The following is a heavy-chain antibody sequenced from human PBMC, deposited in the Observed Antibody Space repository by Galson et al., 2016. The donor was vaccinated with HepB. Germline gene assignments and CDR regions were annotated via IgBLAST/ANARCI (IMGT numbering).Heavy chain of an antibody. D-gene: IGHD6-13*01. CDR3: ARESSIAAAGVLDY. CDR1: GFTFSSYG. CDR2: IWYDGSNK. J-gene: IGHJ4*02. V-gene: IGHV3-33*01. Sequence: SLRLSCAASGFTFSSYGMHWVRQAPGKGLEWVAVIWYDGSNKYYADSVKGQFTISRDNSKNTLYLQMNSLRAEDTAVYYCARESSIAAAGVLDYWGQGTLVTVSS.